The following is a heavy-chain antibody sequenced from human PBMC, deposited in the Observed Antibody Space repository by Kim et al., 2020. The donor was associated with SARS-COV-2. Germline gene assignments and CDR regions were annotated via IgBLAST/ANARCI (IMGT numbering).Heavy chain of an antibody. CDR3: ARQQIPGRSSEDY. V-gene: IGHV4-39*01. D-gene: IGHD2-2*01. CDR1: GGSISSTSYY. CDR2: IYYIGST. Sequence: SETLSLTCTVSGGSISSTSYYWGWVRQPPGKGLEWIGAIYYIGSTHYNPSLNSRVTIFVDTSKNQFSLRLSSVTAADTGLYYCARQQIPGRSSEDYWGQGTLVTVSS. J-gene: IGHJ4*02.